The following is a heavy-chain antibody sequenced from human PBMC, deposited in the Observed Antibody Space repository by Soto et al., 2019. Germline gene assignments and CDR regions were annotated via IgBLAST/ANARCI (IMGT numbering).Heavy chain of an antibody. Sequence: GSLRLSCAASGFTFISYSMNCFLQAPGKGLEWVSSISGSGSYIYYADSVKGRFTISRDNDKNSLYLQMNTLRAEDTAVYYCARDRGDYYDSSESWGQGTLVTVSS. CDR2: ISGSGSYI. V-gene: IGHV3-21*01. D-gene: IGHD3-22*01. CDR3: ARDRGDYYDSSES. J-gene: IGHJ5*02. CDR1: GFTFISYS.